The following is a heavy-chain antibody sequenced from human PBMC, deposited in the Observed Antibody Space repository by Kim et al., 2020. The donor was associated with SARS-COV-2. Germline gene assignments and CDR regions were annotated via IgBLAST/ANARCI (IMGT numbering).Heavy chain of an antibody. D-gene: IGHD1-20*01. J-gene: IGHJ4*02. V-gene: IGHV3-23*01. Sequence: GGFLRLSCAASGFIFKTYAMSWVRQAPGKGLEWVSGISGNGGSTYYADSVRGRFTISRDNSKNTLYLQVSSLRAEDTAVYYCAKKNPITTTENYWGQGTLVTVSS. CDR2: ISGNGGST. CDR1: GFIFKTYA. CDR3: AKKNPITTTENY.